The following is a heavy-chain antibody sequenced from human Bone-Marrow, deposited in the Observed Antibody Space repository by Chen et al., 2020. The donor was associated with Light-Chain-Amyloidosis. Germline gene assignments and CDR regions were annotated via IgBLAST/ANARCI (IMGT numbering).Heavy chain of an antibody. D-gene: IGHD2-2*01. J-gene: IGHJ6*03. Sequence: QLHLQESGPGLVKPPETLSLTCTVSGSSISGSRNFWGWVRQAPGKGLEWIANTFHGGSTYYNPSLKSRVTISLDTFKNQFSLSLASVTAADTAIYDCVRHGVPSAPYYYYMDIWGEGTTVTVS. V-gene: IGHV4-39*01. CDR3: VRHGVPSAPYYYYMDI. CDR2: TFHGGST. CDR1: GSSISGSRNF.